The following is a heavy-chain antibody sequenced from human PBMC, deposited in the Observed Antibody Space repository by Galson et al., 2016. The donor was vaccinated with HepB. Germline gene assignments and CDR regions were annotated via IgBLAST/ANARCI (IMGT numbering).Heavy chain of an antibody. J-gene: IGHJ4*02. CDR3: VGDHGGFDALDF. V-gene: IGHV3-49*04. Sequence: SLRLSCATSGFNFDDYAMGWVRRVPGKGLEWLSFIKGRTYGGTIQYAPSVKGRFTISRDDSRGVAYLQMNRLKADDSGVYYCVGDHGGFDALDFWGQGAVVAVSS. D-gene: IGHD4-23*01. CDR1: GFNFDDYA. CDR2: IKGRTYGGTI.